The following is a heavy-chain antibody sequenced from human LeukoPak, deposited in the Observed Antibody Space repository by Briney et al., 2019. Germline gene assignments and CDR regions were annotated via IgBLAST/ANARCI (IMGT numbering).Heavy chain of an antibody. CDR2: ISYDGSNK. CDR1: GFTFSSYA. Sequence: GGSLRLSCAASGFTFSSYAMHWVRQAPGKGLEWVAVISYDGSNKYYADSVKGRFTISRDNSKNTLYLQMNSLRAEDTAVYYCASGPGIALYWGQGTLVTVSS. V-gene: IGHV3-30*04. D-gene: IGHD6-13*01. J-gene: IGHJ4*02. CDR3: ASGPGIALY.